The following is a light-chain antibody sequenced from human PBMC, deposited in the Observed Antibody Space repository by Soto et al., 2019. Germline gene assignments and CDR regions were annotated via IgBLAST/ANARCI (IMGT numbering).Light chain of an antibody. Sequence: QSVLTQPASVSGSPGQSITISCTGTISDIGAYNFVSWYQQHPGKAPILMIYDVSNRPSGVSNRFSGSKSGNTASLTISGLQAEDEADYYCSSYTSSSPLDGVFGTGTKVTVL. V-gene: IGLV2-14*01. J-gene: IGLJ1*01. CDR3: SSYTSSSPLDGV. CDR1: ISDIGAYNF. CDR2: DVS.